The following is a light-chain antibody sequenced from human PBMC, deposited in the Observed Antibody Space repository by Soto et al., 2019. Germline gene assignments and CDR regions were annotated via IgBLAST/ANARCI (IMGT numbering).Light chain of an antibody. V-gene: IGLV2-14*01. CDR3: SSYTSRSSLNV. Sequence: QSALTQPASVSGSPGQSITISCTGTSSDVGGYNYVSWYQQHPGKAPKLIIYEVSNRPSGVSNRFSGSKSGNTASLNISGLQAEDEADYYCSSYTSRSSLNVFGVGTKVTVL. J-gene: IGLJ1*01. CDR1: SSDVGGYNY. CDR2: EVS.